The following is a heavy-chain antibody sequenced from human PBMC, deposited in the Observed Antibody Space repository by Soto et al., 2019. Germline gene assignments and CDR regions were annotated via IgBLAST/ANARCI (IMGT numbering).Heavy chain of an antibody. CDR2: INHSGST. V-gene: IGHV4-34*01. CDR1: GGSFSGYY. J-gene: IGHJ6*02. Sequence: QVQLQQWGAGLLKPSETLSLTCAVYGGSFSGYYWSWIRQPPGKGLEWIGEINHSGSTNYNPSLTSRVTISVDTSKNQFSLKLSSVTAAGTAVYYCARVTGRYYYGMDVWGQGTTVTVSS. CDR3: ARVTGRYYYGMDV.